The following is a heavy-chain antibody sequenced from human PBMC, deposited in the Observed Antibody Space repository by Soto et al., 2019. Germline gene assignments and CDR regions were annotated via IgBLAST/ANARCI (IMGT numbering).Heavy chain of an antibody. V-gene: IGHV4-61*01. CDR1: GGSFKSGSYS. D-gene: IGHD3-3*01. Sequence: PSETPSLTCTVSGGSFKSGSYSWSWIRQPPGKGLEWIGYVYHTGRTSYNPPLKSRVSISMDTSKNQFSLNLDSVTAADTAVYFCARDFAYFDSRGQGTLVTVSS. J-gene: IGHJ4*02. CDR3: ARDFAYFDS. CDR2: VYHTGRT.